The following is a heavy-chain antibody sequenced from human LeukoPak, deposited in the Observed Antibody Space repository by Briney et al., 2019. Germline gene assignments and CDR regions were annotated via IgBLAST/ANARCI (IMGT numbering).Heavy chain of an antibody. D-gene: IGHD2-2*02. CDR1: GFTFNRFY. CDR2: ISSNGATT. V-gene: IGHV3-64D*06. J-gene: IGHJ4*02. CDR3: ARDRSVQLLYHWAYGDYVFPDY. Sequence: GGSLRLSCSASGFTFNRFYLHWVRQAPGKGLEFVSHISSNGATTYYADSVKGRFTISRDNSKNTLYLQMSSLRADDTAVYYCARDRSVQLLYHWAYGDYVFPDYWGQGTLVTVSS.